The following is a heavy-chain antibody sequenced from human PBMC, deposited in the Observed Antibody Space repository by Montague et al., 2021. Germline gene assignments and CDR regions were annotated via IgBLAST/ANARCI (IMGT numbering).Heavy chain of an antibody. J-gene: IGHJ4*02. CDR1: GGSTTTSNYY. V-gene: IGHV4-39*01. CDR2: VYYRGST. CDR3: ARQTVVSPHFDY. Sequence: SETLSLTCAVSGGSTTTSNYYWGWIRQPLGKGLEWIGSVYYRGSTYYNPSLKSRVTIFIDTSKKKFSLKLTSVTAADPAVYFCARQTVVSPHFDYWGQGTRVTVSS. D-gene: IGHD4-23*01.